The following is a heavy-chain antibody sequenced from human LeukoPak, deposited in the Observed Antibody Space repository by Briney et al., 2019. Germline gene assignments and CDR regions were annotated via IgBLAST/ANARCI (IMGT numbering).Heavy chain of an antibody. CDR3: ARLKSGITMIVVAQGYYYMDV. CDR1: GFTFSSYW. J-gene: IGHJ6*03. CDR2: IKQDGSEK. Sequence: GGSLRLSCAASGFTFSSYWMSWVRQAPGKGLEWVANIKQDGSEKYYVDSVKGRFTISRDNAKNSLYPQMKSLRAEDTAVYYCARLKSGITMIVVAQGYYYMDVWGKGTTVTVSS. V-gene: IGHV3-7*01. D-gene: IGHD3-22*01.